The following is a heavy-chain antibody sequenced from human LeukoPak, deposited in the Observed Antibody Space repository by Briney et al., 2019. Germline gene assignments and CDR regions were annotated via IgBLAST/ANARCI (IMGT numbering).Heavy chain of an antibody. Sequence: SVKVSCKASGGTFSSYAISWVRQAPGQGLEWMGGIIPIFGTANYAQKFQGKVTITADESTSTAYMELSSLRSEDTAVYYCARSPYYYDSSGYPYWGQGTLVTVSS. CDR3: ARSPYYYDSSGYPY. V-gene: IGHV1-69*13. CDR2: IIPIFGTA. D-gene: IGHD3-22*01. CDR1: GGTFSSYA. J-gene: IGHJ4*02.